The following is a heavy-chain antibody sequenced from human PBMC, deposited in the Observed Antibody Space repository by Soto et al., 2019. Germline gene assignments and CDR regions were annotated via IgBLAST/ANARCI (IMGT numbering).Heavy chain of an antibody. CDR2: LYSTGTL. CDR1: VDSISYYT. D-gene: IGHD3-16*02. J-gene: IGHJ4*02. V-gene: IGHV4-4*07. CDR3: ASENASYRSLDY. Sequence: PSETLSVTCIFSVDSISYYTWTWIRQPAGKTLEWIGRLYSTGTLTYNPTPKSRVTMSVDTSKNQLSLTLNSVTAADTAVYFCASENASYRSLDYWGQGTVVTVSS.